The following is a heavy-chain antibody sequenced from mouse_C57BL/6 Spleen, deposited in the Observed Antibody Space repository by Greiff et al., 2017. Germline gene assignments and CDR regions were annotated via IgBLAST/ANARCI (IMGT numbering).Heavy chain of an antibody. Sequence: QVQLQQSGAELVKPGASVKISCKASGYAFSSYWMNWVKQRPGKGLEWIGQIYPGDGDTNYNGKFKGQAPLTADKSSRTAYMHLSRLTSEDSAVYFCAKEGGTPYFDYWGHGTTLTVSS. V-gene: IGHV1-80*01. J-gene: IGHJ2*01. CDR2: IYPGDGDT. CDR1: GYAFSSYW. CDR3: AKEGGTPYFDY. D-gene: IGHD3-3*01.